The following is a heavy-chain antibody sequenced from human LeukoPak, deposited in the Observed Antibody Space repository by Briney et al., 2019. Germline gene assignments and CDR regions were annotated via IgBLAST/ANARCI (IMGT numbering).Heavy chain of an antibody. J-gene: IGHJ4*02. Sequence: GGSLRLSCVASGFAFGSYTMSWVRQAPGKGLEWVSGISGSGDDTNSADSVKGRFTLSRDNSKNTLYLQMSSLRAEDTAVYYCAKGGDLYGGLLDSWGQGTLVTVSS. CDR2: ISGSGDDT. D-gene: IGHD4/OR15-4a*01. CDR3: AKGGDLYGGLLDS. V-gene: IGHV3-23*01. CDR1: GFAFGSYT.